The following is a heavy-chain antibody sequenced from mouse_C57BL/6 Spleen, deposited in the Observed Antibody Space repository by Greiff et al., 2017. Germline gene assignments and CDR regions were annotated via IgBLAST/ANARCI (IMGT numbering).Heavy chain of an antibody. Sequence: VMLVESGAELARPGASVKLTCKASGYTFTSYGISWVKQRTGQGLEWIGEIYPRSGNTYYNEKFKGKATLTADKSYRTAYMKLRSLTSEDSAVYFCARSTYYSNFFYYFDYWGQGTTLTVSS. CDR3: ARSTYYSNFFYYFDY. CDR2: IYPRSGNT. V-gene: IGHV1-81*01. D-gene: IGHD2-5*01. J-gene: IGHJ2*01. CDR1: GYTFTSYG.